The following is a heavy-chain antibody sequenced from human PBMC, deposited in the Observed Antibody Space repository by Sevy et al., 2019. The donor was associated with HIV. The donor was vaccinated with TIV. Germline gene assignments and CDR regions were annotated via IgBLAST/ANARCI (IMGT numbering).Heavy chain of an antibody. CDR1: GFTVSNNY. Sequence: GGSLRLSCAASGFTVSNNYMSWVRQAPGKGLEWVSIIYSGGSTYYADSVKGRFTISRDNSRNTLFLQMNSLRAEDTAVDFCASGDGSTRPYDYWGQGTLVTVSS. J-gene: IGHJ4*02. V-gene: IGHV3-53*01. CDR2: IYSGGST. CDR3: ASGDGSTRPYDY. D-gene: IGHD6-6*01.